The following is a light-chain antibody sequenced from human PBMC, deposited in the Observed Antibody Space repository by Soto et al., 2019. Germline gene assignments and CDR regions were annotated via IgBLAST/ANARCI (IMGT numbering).Light chain of an antibody. CDR2: YDS. V-gene: IGLV3-21*04. CDR1: NIGSQS. CDR3: QVLDSSSDRPV. Sequence: SYELTQTPSLSVAPEKTASITCGGDNIGSQSVHWYQHKPGQAPILVMRYDSDRPSGIPERFSGSNSGNTATLTISRVEAGDEADYYCQVLDSSSDRPVFGGGTKLTVL. J-gene: IGLJ3*02.